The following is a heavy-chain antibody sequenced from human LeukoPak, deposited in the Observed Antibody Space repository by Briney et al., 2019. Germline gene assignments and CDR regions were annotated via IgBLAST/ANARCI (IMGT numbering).Heavy chain of an antibody. V-gene: IGHV1-2*02. J-gene: IGHJ5*02. Sequence: ASVKVSCKASGFTFTAYHIHSVRQARGQRREWMGWINPNSGGTNYAQMFQGRVTMTRDTSISTAYIELNRLRSDDTAVYYCARGYCTGDSCSGAWFDPWGRGTLVTVFS. D-gene: IGHD2-15*01. CDR3: ARGYCTGDSCSGAWFDP. CDR1: GFTFTAYH. CDR2: INPNSGGT.